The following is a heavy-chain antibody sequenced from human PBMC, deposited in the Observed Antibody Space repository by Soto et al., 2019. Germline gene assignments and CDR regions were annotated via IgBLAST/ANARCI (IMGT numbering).Heavy chain of an antibody. V-gene: IGHV3-21*01. CDR2: LSSRSNHI. CDR3: EKDRGIGSPVSRGMDA. Sequence: PGGSLRLSCAASGFTFSSYNMNWVRQAPGKGLEWVSSLSSRSNHIFHADSVKGRFTISRDNAKNSLYLQMNSLKAEDTAVYYCEKDRGIGSPVSRGMDAWGQGTTVTVSS. CDR1: GFTFSSYN. D-gene: IGHD2-15*01. J-gene: IGHJ6*02.